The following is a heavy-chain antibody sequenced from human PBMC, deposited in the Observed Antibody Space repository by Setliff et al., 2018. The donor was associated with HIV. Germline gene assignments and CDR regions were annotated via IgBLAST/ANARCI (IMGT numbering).Heavy chain of an antibody. V-gene: IGHV1-18*01. CDR2: ISVDNGNT. CDR3: ARDVVGAKKFDY. Sequence: GASVKVSCKASGYTFTIYGITWVRQAPGQGLEWMGWISVDNGNTDYAQRFQGRVTLTADTSTSTAYMELRSLTSDDTAIYYCARDVVGAKKFDYWGQGTLVTVSS. CDR1: GYTFTIYG. D-gene: IGHD1-26*01. J-gene: IGHJ4*02.